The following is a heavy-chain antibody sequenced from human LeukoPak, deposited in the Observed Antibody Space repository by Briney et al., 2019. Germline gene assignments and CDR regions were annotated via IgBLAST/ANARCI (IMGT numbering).Heavy chain of an antibody. Sequence: GGSLRLSCAASGFTFSSYSMNWVRQAPGKGLEWVSGINWNGGSTGYADSVKGRFTISRDNAKNSLYLQMNSLRAEDTALYYCARGGGMTPFDYWGQGTLVTVSS. V-gene: IGHV3-20*04. D-gene: IGHD6-13*01. J-gene: IGHJ4*02. CDR3: ARGGGMTPFDY. CDR1: GFTFSSYS. CDR2: INWNGGST.